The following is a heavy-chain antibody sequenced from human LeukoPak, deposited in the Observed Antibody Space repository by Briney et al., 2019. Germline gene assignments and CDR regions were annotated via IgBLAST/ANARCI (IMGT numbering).Heavy chain of an antibody. D-gene: IGHD2-15*01. Sequence: GGSLRLSCAASGFTFSNAWMSWVRQAPGKGLEWVGRIKSKTDGGTTDYAAPVKGRFTISRDDSENTLYLQMNSLKTEDTAVYYCNTDPDVVVVAAKYFDYWGQGTLVTVSS. CDR2: IKSKTDGGTT. CDR3: NTDPDVVVVAAKYFDY. CDR1: GFTFSNAW. V-gene: IGHV3-15*01. J-gene: IGHJ4*02.